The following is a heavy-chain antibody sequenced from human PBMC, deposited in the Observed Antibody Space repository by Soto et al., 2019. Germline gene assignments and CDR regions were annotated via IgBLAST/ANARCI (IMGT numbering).Heavy chain of an antibody. CDR2: INHSGST. D-gene: IGHD5-12*01. J-gene: IGHJ4*02. V-gene: IGHV4-34*01. CDR3: NFQDSGYELVGHFDY. Sequence: SETLSLTCAVYGGSFSGYYWSWIRQPPGKGLERIGEINHSGSTNYNPSLKSRVTISVDTSKNQFSLKLSSVTAADTAVYYCNFQDSGYELVGHFDYWGQGTLVTVSS. CDR1: GGSFSGYY.